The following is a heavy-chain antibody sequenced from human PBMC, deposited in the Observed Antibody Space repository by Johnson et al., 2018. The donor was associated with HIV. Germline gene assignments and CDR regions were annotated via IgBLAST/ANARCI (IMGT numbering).Heavy chain of an antibody. V-gene: IGHV3-11*01. CDR2: ISSSGSTI. CDR3: ARALVVITDGHAFDI. D-gene: IGHD3-22*01. CDR1: GFTFSDYY. Sequence: QVQLVESGGGLIQPGGSLRLSCAVSGFTFSDYYMRWIRQAPGKGLVWLSYISSSGSTIYYAASVKGRFTISRDNAKNSLYLQMNSLRADDTAVYYCARALVVITDGHAFDIWGQGTMVTVSS. J-gene: IGHJ3*02.